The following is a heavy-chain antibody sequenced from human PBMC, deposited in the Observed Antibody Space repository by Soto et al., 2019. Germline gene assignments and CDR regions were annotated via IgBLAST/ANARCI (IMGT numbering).Heavy chain of an antibody. V-gene: IGHV3-30-3*01. CDR3: ARVGAMIVVAPFDY. Sequence: VQLLESGGGVVQPGRSLRLSCAASGFTFSSYAMHWVRQAPGKGLEWVAVISYDGSNKYYADSVKGRFTISRDNSKNTLYLQMNSLRAEDTAVYYCARVGAMIVVAPFDYWGQGTLVTVSS. D-gene: IGHD3-22*01. CDR1: GFTFSSYA. J-gene: IGHJ4*02. CDR2: ISYDGSNK.